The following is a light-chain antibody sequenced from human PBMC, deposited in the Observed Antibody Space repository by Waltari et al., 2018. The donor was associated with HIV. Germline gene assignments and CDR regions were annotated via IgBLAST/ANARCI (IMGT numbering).Light chain of an antibody. CDR1: KLGDKY. V-gene: IGLV3-1*01. J-gene: IGLJ2*01. CDR2: QDN. CDR3: QAWDSSTGV. Sequence: SYELTQPPSVSVSPGQTASITCSGDKLGDKYACWYQQKPGQSPVLVIYQDNKRPSGIPERFSGSNSGNTATLTISGNQAKDEADYFCQAWDSSTGVFGGGTKLTVL.